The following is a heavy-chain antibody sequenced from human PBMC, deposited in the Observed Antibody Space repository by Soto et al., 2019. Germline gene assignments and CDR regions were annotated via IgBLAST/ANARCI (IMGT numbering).Heavy chain of an antibody. V-gene: IGHV4-31*03. J-gene: IGHJ6*02. CDR2: IYYSGST. Sequence: SDTLSLTCTVSGGSISSGGYYWSWIRQHPGKGLELIGYIYYSGSTYYNPSLKSRVTISVDTSKNQFSLKLSSVTAADTAVYYCARDLAIPGYSYGEVYYYYGMDVGGQGATVTVSS. CDR3: ARDLAIPGYSYGEVYYYYGMDV. CDR1: GGSISSGGYY. D-gene: IGHD5-18*01.